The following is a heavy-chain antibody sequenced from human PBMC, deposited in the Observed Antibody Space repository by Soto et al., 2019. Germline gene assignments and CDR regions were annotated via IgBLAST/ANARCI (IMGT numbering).Heavy chain of an antibody. CDR3: ARGRATRGYH. CDR1: GGSFSGYY. J-gene: IGHJ5*02. CDR2: INHSGST. V-gene: IGHV4-34*01. Sequence: SETLSLTCAVYGGSFSGYYWSWIRQPPGKGLEWIGEINHSGSTNYNPSLKSRVTISVDTSKNQFSLKLGSVTAADTAVYYCARGRATRGYHWGQGTLVTVSS. D-gene: IGHD3-10*01.